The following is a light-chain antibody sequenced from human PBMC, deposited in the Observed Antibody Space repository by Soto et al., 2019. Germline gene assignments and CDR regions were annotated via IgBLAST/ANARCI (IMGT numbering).Light chain of an antibody. CDR2: AAS. J-gene: IGKJ1*01. CDR3: QKYDTAPQT. Sequence: DIQMTQSPSSLSASVGDTVTITCRASQGIIDYLAWFQQRPGQAPKLLIYAASTLHTGVPSRFSGSGAGGSGAGTEFTLTLSSLQPEDVGTYYCQKYDTAPQTFGPGTSVEIK. V-gene: IGKV1-27*01. CDR1: QGIIDY.